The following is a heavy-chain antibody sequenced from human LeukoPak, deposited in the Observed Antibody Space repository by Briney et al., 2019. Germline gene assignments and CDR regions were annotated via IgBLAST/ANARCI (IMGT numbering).Heavy chain of an antibody. CDR3: ARDRWYSSSWYFDY. CDR2: ISAYNGNT. V-gene: IGHV1-18*01. Sequence: ASVKVSCKASGYTFTSYGISWLRQAPGQGLEWMGWISAYNGNTNYAQKLQGRVTMTTDTSTSTAYMELRSLRSDDTAVYYCARDRWYSSSWYFDYWGQGTLVTVSS. D-gene: IGHD6-13*01. CDR1: GYTFTSYG. J-gene: IGHJ4*02.